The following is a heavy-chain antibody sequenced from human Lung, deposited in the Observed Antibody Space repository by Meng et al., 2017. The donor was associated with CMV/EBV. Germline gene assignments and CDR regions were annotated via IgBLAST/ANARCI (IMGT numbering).Heavy chain of an antibody. CDR1: GGSLSGYY. V-gene: IGHV4-34*01. Sequence: SETXSLXCAVYGGSLSGYYWSWIRQPPGKGLEWIGEIKHSGSTRYNPSLTNRVTISVDTSKNQFSLKLSSVTVADTAVYYCARASVVPDYYYGMDVWGQGTTVTVPS. CDR2: IKHSGST. J-gene: IGHJ6*02. D-gene: IGHD2-2*01. CDR3: ARASVVPDYYYGMDV.